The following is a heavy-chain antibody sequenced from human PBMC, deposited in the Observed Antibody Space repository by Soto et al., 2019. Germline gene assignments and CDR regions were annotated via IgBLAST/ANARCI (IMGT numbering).Heavy chain of an antibody. CDR1: GGSISSYY. J-gene: IGHJ4*02. CDR3: ASLYGHFDY. V-gene: IGHV4-59*01. D-gene: IGHD3-10*01. Sequence: PSETLSLTCTVSGGSISSYYWSWIRQPPGKGLEWIGYIYYSGSTNYNPSLKSRVTISVDTSKNQFSLKLSSVTAADTAVYYCASLYGHFDYWGQGTLVTVSS. CDR2: IYYSGST.